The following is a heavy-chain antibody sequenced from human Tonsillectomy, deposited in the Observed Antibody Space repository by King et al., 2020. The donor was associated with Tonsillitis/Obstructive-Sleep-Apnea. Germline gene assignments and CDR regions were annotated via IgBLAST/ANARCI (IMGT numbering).Heavy chain of an antibody. V-gene: IGHV1-2*06. CDR3: AREGDRSSSSKAFDI. D-gene: IGHD6-6*01. CDR1: GYTFTGHY. CDR2: INPNSGGT. Sequence: QLVQSGAEVKKPGASVKVSCKASGYTFTGHYMYWVRQAPGQGLEWMGRINPNSGGTNYAQKFQGRVTMTRDTSISTAYMELSRLRSDDTAVYYCAREGDRSSSSKAFDIWGQGTMVTVSS. J-gene: IGHJ3*02.